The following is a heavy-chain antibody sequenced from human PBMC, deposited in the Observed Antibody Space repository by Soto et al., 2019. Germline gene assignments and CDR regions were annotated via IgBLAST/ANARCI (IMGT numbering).Heavy chain of an antibody. J-gene: IGHJ2*01. CDR2: IIPIFGTA. V-gene: IGHV1-69*01. Sequence: QVQLVQSGAEVKKPGSSVKVSCKASGGTFSSYAISWVRQAPGQGLEWMGGIIPIFGTANYAQKFQGRVTNTEDEATSRAYMELRSLSSEDTAVYYCARDRSDTVEDWYFDLWGRGTLVTVSS. CDR1: GGTFSSYA. D-gene: IGHD4-17*01. CDR3: ARDRSDTVEDWYFDL.